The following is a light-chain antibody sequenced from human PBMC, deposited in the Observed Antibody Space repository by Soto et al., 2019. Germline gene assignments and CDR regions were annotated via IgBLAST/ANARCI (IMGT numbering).Light chain of an antibody. V-gene: IGKV1-39*01. Sequence: QLTQSPSSLSASVGDRVIITCRASQSVSRSLNWYQQKAGQAPKLLIYAASTLHSGVPSRFSGSGSATEYTLTISSLQPEDFATYYCQQNAITPPWTFGQGTKVDIK. CDR3: QQNAITPPWT. J-gene: IGKJ1*01. CDR2: AAS. CDR1: QSVSRS.